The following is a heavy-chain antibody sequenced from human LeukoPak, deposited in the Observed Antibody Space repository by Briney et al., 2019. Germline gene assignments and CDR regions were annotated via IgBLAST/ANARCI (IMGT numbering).Heavy chain of an antibody. V-gene: IGHV3-21*06. CDR2: ISKTAAKI. CDR1: GFTFRTYN. J-gene: IGHJ5*02. Sequence: GGSLRLSCAASGFTFRTYNMNWVRQAPGKGLEWVSFISKTAAKIYYGDSVRGRFTISRDNAKNSIHLQMGSLRVEDTAVYYCARASYDSSGYYPFDPWGQGTLVTVSS. CDR3: ARASYDSSGYYPFDP. D-gene: IGHD3-22*01.